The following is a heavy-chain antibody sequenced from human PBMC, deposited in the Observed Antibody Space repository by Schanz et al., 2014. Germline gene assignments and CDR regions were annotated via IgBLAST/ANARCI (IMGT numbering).Heavy chain of an antibody. CDR2: ISGSGNTI. V-gene: IGHV3-48*04. D-gene: IGHD6-13*01. Sequence: VQLVESGGGLVQPGGSLRLSCVASGFTFSSHSMNWVRQAPGQGLEWLSYISGSGNTIYYADSVKGRFTISRDNARYSLYLEMNSLRAEDTAVYYCARGRARQLVHWYDPWGQGTLVTVSS. CDR3: ARGRARQLVHWYDP. J-gene: IGHJ5*02. CDR1: GFTFSSHS.